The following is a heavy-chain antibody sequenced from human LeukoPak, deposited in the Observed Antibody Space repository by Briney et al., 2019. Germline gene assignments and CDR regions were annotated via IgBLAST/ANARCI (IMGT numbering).Heavy chain of an antibody. D-gene: IGHD2-2*01. CDR2: IIPIFGTA. CDR3: AREGYCSSTSCPDAFDI. CDR1: GGTFSSYA. J-gene: IGHJ3*02. V-gene: IGHV1-69*13. Sequence: SVKVSCKASGGTFSSYAISWVRQAPGQGLEWMGGIIPIFGTANYAQKFQGRVTITADESTSTAYMELSSLRSEDTAVYYCAREGYCSSTSCPDAFDIWGQGTTVTVSS.